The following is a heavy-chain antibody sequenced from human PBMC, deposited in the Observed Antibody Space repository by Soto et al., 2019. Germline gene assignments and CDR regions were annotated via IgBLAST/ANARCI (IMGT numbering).Heavy chain of an antibody. V-gene: IGHV4-31*03. CDR1: GGSISSSYF. D-gene: IGHD5-12*01. Sequence: QVQLQESGPGLVKPSQTLSLTCTVSGGSISSSYFWSWIRQSPGKGLEWIGYIDYSSSTFYNPSLKRRVVISSDTSANHFSLSLSSFTAADTAVFFCARGWIDGYTGLYYFDNWGQGTLVTVSS. CDR3: ARGWIDGYTGLYYFDN. J-gene: IGHJ4*02. CDR2: IDYSSST.